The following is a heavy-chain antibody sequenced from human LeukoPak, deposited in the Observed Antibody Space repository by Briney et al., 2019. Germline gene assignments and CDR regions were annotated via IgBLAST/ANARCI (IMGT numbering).Heavy chain of an antibody. CDR3: ARDLPAVGYYYYYMDV. Sequence: SVKVSCKASGGTFSSYAISWVRQAPGQGLEWMGGIIPIFGTANYAQKFQGRVTITTDESTSTAYMELSSLRSEDTAVYYCARDLPAVGYYYYYMDVWGKGTTVTVSS. CDR2: IIPIFGTA. CDR1: GGTFSSYA. D-gene: IGHD1-14*01. V-gene: IGHV1-69*05. J-gene: IGHJ6*03.